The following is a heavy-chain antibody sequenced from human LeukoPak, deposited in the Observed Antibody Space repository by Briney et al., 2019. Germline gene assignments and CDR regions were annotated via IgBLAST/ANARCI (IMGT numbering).Heavy chain of an antibody. D-gene: IGHD5-24*01. Sequence: ASVKVSCKASGGTFSSYAISWVRQAPGQGLEWMGRIIPIFGTANYAQKFQGRVTITTDESTSTAYMELSSLRSEDTAVYYCASRRDGYLKNSHYFDYWGQGTLVTVSS. CDR1: GGTFSSYA. V-gene: IGHV1-69*05. CDR2: IIPIFGTA. CDR3: ASRRDGYLKNSHYFDY. J-gene: IGHJ4*02.